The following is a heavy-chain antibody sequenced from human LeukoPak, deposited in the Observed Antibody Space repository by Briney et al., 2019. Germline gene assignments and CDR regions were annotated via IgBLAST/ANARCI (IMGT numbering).Heavy chain of an antibody. Sequence: SETLSLTCTVSGGSISSYYWSWIRQPPGKGLEWIGYIYYSGSTNYNPSLKSRVTISVDTSKNQFSLKLSSVTAADTAVYYCARSMIVVVNDEYYFDYWGQGTLVTVSS. CDR3: ARSMIVVVNDEYYFDY. V-gene: IGHV4-59*01. J-gene: IGHJ4*02. CDR1: GGSISSYY. CDR2: IYYSGST. D-gene: IGHD3-22*01.